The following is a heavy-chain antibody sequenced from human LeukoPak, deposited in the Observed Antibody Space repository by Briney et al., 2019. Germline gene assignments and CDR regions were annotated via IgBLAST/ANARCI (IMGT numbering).Heavy chain of an antibody. D-gene: IGHD1-26*01. J-gene: IGHJ4*02. V-gene: IGHV3-21*04. CDR2: ISSSSSYK. CDR1: GFTFSSYT. CDR3: ARDDGSYSRSPGFDN. Sequence: GGSLRLSCAASGFTFSSYTMNWVRQAPGKGLEWVSSISSSSSYKYYADSVKGRFTISRDNAKNSLYLQMNSLRAEGTAVYYCARDDGSYSRSPGFDNWGQGTLVTVSS.